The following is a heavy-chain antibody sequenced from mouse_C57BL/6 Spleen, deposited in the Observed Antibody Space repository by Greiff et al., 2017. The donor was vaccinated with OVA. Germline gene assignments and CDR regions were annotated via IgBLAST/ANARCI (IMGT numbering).Heavy chain of an antibody. J-gene: IGHJ4*01. CDR1: GYAFTNYL. CDR2: IYPGSGGT. D-gene: IGHD2-4*01. Sequence: VQLQQSGAELVRPGTSVKVSCKASGYAFTNYLIEWVKQRPGQGLEWIGVIYPGSGGTNYNEKFKGKATLTADKSSSTAYMQLSSLTSEDSAVYFCARGHDYDRDYYAMDYWGQGTSVTVSS. CDR3: ARGHDYDRDYYAMDY. V-gene: IGHV1-54*01.